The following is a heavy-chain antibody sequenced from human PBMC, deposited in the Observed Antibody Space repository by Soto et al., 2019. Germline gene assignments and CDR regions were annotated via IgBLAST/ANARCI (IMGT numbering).Heavy chain of an antibody. Sequence: ASVKVSCKASGFTFITYDFSWVRQAAGQGLEWMGWMNPNNGNAGFAQKFRGRINVTRNTSISTAYLELSSLRSDDSAVYFCARRKERSGPYYLDLWGQGTQVTVSS. D-gene: IGHD6-25*01. V-gene: IGHV1-8*01. CDR1: GFTFITYD. CDR3: ARRKERSGPYYLDL. CDR2: MNPNNGNA. J-gene: IGHJ4*02.